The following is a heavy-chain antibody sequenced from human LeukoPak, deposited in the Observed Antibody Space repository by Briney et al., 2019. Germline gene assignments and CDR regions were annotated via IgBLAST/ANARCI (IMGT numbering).Heavy chain of an antibody. CDR2: IYHSGST. D-gene: IGHD3-3*01. CDR1: GYSIGSGYY. Sequence: SETLSLTCAVSGYSIGSGYYWGWIRQPPGKGLEWIGSIYHSGSTYYNPSLKSRVTISVDTSKNQFSLKLSSVTAADTAVYYCARHAPFDFWSGYWYNWFDPWGQGTLVTVSS. CDR3: ARHAPFDFWSGYWYNWFDP. J-gene: IGHJ5*02. V-gene: IGHV4-38-2*01.